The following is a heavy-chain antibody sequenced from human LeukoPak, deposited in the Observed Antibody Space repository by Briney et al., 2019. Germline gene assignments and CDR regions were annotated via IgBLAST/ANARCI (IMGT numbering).Heavy chain of an antibody. D-gene: IGHD3-10*01. CDR3: ARDQNSYGSGSYPDY. CDR1: GGTFSSYG. Sequence: SVKVSCKASGGTFSSYGISWVRQAPGQGLEWMGRIIPIFGIANYAQKFQGRVVITADKSTSTAYMELSSLTSEDTAVYYCARDQNSYGSGSYPDYWGQGTLVTVSS. CDR2: IIPIFGIA. V-gene: IGHV1-69*04. J-gene: IGHJ4*02.